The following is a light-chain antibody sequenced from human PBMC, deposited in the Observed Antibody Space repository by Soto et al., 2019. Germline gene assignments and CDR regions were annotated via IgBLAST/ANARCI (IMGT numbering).Light chain of an antibody. Sequence: QSALTQPASVSGSLGQSITISCTGTSSDVGGYDYVSWYQLHPGKAPKLMVFEVSNRPSGVSYRFSGSKSGNTASLTISGLQAEDEADYFCSSYSISTAYLFGTGTKVTVL. J-gene: IGLJ1*01. CDR2: EVS. CDR1: SSDVGGYDY. V-gene: IGLV2-14*01. CDR3: SSYSISTAYL.